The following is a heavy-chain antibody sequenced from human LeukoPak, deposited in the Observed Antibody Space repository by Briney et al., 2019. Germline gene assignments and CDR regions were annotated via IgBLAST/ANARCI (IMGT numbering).Heavy chain of an antibody. V-gene: IGHV4-39*07. CDR1: GGSISSSSYY. CDR2: IYYSGST. D-gene: IGHD3-22*01. J-gene: IGHJ4*02. CDR3: ARVISGGWLLPYYFDY. Sequence: PSETLSLTCTVSGGSISSSSYYWGWIRQPPGKGLEWIGSIYYSGSTYYNPSLKSRVTISVDTSKNQFSLKLSSATAADTAVYYCARVISGGWLLPYYFDYWGQGTLVTVSS.